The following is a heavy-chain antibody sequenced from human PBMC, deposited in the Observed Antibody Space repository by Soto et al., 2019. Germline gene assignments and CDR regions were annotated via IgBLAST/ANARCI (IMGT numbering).Heavy chain of an antibody. CDR3: ARAGTGSYLNAFDV. V-gene: IGHV1-69*13. CDR2: IIPVFGPA. J-gene: IGHJ3*01. D-gene: IGHD1-26*01. Sequence: ASVKVSCKASGGTFSNYALSWVRQAPGQGLEWKGGIIPVFGPAHYAQKFQGRVTITADESTSTAYVELSSLRSEDTAVYYCARAGTGSYLNAFDVWGQGTMVTVSS. CDR1: GGTFSNYA.